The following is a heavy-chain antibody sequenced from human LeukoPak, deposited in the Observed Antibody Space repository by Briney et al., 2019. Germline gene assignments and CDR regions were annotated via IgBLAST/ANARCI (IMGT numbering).Heavy chain of an antibody. CDR3: ARMYQLLLDY. J-gene: IGHJ4*02. CDR1: GFTFSSYA. D-gene: IGHD2-2*01. CDR2: IRYDGSNK. V-gene: IGHV3-33*01. Sequence: GGSLRLSCAASGFTFSSYAMYWVRQAPGKGLEWVAVIRYDGSNKYYADSVKGRFTISRDNSKNTLYLQMNSLRAEDTAVYYCARMYQLLLDYWGQGTLVTVSS.